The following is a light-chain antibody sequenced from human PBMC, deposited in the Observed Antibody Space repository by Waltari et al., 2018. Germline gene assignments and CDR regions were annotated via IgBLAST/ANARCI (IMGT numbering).Light chain of an antibody. J-gene: IGKJ2*01. V-gene: IGKV3-11*01. CDR3: QQRSNWTPHT. Sequence: EIVLSQSPATLSLSPRDTATLPCRAVQCVDSYLTCYQRKPGQPPRLLICDASTRATRVPARFRGSGSGTEFTRTMSSLEAEDFAVYFCQQRSNWTPHTFGQGARLKIK. CDR1: QCVDSY. CDR2: DAS.